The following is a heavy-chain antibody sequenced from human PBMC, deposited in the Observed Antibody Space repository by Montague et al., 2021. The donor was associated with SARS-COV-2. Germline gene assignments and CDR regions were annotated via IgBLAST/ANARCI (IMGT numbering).Heavy chain of an antibody. Sequence: QSLVYTVSGDSISRNSYYWGWIRQPPGKGLEWIGSMPYSGSTYHNPSLKSRVSISVDRSKNQFSLKLSSMTAADTAVYYCAKSAWHNWYFDIWGRGTLVTVSS. CDR1: GDSISRNSYY. J-gene: IGHJ2*01. CDR2: MPYSGST. D-gene: IGHD2/OR15-2a*01. CDR3: AKSAWHNWYFDI. V-gene: IGHV4-39*01.